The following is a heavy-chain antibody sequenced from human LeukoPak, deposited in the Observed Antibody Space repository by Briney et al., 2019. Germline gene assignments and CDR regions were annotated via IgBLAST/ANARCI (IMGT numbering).Heavy chain of an antibody. CDR1: GFTFSRYG. V-gene: IGHV3-33*06. CDR2: IWYDGSIK. J-gene: IGHJ4*02. Sequence: GSLRLSCAASGFTFSRYGMHWVRQAPGEGLEWVAVIWYDGSIKYYADSVKGRFTISKDNSKNTLDLQMNSLRAEDTAVYYCAKADEMNMDYWGQGTLVTVSS. D-gene: IGHD2/OR15-2a*01. CDR3: AKADEMNMDY.